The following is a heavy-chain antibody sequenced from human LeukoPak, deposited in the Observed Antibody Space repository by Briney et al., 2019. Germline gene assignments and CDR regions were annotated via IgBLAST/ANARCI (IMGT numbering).Heavy chain of an antibody. CDR1: GGSISTYY. CDR3: ARVDSSWYSSDY. D-gene: IGHD6-13*01. Sequence: SETLSLTCTVSGGSISTYYWSWIRQPPGKGLEWIGYIYYSGGTNYNPSLKSRITTSIDTSKNQFSLRLSSVTAADTAVYYCARVDSSWYSSDYWGQGTLVTVSS. V-gene: IGHV4-59*01. J-gene: IGHJ4*02. CDR2: IYYSGGT.